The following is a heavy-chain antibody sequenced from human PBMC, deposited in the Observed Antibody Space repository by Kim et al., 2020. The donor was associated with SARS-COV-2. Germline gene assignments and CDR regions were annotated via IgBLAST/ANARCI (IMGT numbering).Heavy chain of an antibody. Sequence: SPGSVQGRFTISRENATNSLSLQMNSLRAGDTAVYYCAREDYGGHSYFDYWGPGTLVTVSS. V-gene: IGHV3-13*01. D-gene: IGHD4-17*01. J-gene: IGHJ4*02. CDR3: AREDYGGHSYFDY.